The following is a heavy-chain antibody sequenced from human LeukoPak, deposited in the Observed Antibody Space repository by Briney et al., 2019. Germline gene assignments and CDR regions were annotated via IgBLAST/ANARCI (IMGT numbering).Heavy chain of an antibody. Sequence: GASEKVSCKASGYTFTIYDINWVRQATAQGLEWMGWMNPNSGNTGYAQKFQDRVTMTRNTSISTAYMELSSLRSEDTAVYYCARGYCSSTSCQKREYWFDPWGQGTLVTVSS. J-gene: IGHJ5*02. CDR3: ARGYCSSTSCQKREYWFDP. V-gene: IGHV1-8*01. CDR1: GYTFTIYD. D-gene: IGHD2-2*01. CDR2: MNPNSGNT.